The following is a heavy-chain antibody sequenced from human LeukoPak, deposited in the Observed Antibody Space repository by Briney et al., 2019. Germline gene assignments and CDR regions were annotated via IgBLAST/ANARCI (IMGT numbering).Heavy chain of an antibody. CDR2: IHYTGTT. J-gene: IGHJ4*02. CDR3: ARDTGRDGGFDY. CDR1: GDSITSYH. V-gene: IGHV4-59*01. D-gene: IGHD1-1*01. Sequence: SETLSLTCTVSGDSITSYHWSWIRQPPGKGPEWIGFIHYTGTTNYSLSLRSRVTISVDTSKNQFSLKLSSVTAADTAVYYCARDTGRDGGFDYWGQGTLVTVSS.